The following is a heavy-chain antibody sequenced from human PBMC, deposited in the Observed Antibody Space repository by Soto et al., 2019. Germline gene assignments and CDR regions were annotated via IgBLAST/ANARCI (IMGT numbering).Heavy chain of an antibody. D-gene: IGHD2-21*02. Sequence: SETLSLTCTVSAGPTRCYYWSLFRQRPGKGLEWIGYMYNTGSTIYNPSLKSRVTISVDTSKNQFSLKLNSVTAADTAVYYCARDLWGYCGTDCYPLDVWGQGTTVT. CDR1: AGPTRCYY. J-gene: IGHJ6*02. CDR2: MYNTGST. CDR3: ARDLWGYCGTDCYPLDV. V-gene: IGHV4-59*01.